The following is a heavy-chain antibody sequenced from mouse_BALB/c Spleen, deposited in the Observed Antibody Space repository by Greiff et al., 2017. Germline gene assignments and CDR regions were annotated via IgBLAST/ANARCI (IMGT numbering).Heavy chain of an antibody. D-gene: IGHD2-4*01. Sequence: DVKLVESGGGLVQPGGSRKLSCAASGFTFSSFGMHWVRQAPEKGLEWVAYISSGSSTIYYADTVKGRFTISRDNPKNTLFLQMTSLRSEDTAMYYCARGDYDTGYAMDYWGQGTSVTVSS. J-gene: IGHJ4*01. CDR3: ARGDYDTGYAMDY. CDR2: ISSGSSTI. V-gene: IGHV5-17*02. CDR1: GFTFSSFG.